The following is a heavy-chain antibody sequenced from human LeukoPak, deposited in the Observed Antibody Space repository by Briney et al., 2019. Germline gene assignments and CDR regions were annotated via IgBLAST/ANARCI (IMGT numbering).Heavy chain of an antibody. CDR2: IYYSGST. D-gene: IGHD3-22*01. J-gene: IGHJ3*02. V-gene: IGHV4-39*07. Sequence: PSETLSLTCTVSGGSISSSSYYWGWIRQPPGKGLEWIGSIYYSGSTYYNPSLKGRVTISVDTSKNQFSLKLSSVTAADTAVYYCARAGVDYYDSSGYSHAFDIWGQGTMVTVSS. CDR1: GGSISSSSYY. CDR3: ARAGVDYYDSSGYSHAFDI.